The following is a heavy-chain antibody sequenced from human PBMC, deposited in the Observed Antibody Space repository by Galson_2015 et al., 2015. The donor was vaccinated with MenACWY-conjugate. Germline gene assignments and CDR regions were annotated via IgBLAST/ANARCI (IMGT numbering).Heavy chain of an antibody. CDR3: ARGFSSGAPPLY. J-gene: IGHJ4*02. Sequence: TLSLTCTVSGGSISSSSYYWGWIRQPPGKGLEWIGYISYSGSTNYNPSLKSRVTISVDTSKNQFSLKLSSVTTADTAVYYCARGFSSGAPPLYWGQGTLVTVSS. D-gene: IGHD3-22*01. CDR1: GGSISSSSYY. CDR2: ISYSGST. V-gene: IGHV4-61*05.